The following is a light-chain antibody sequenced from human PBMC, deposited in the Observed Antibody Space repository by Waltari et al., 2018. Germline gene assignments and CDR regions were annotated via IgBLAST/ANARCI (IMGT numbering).Light chain of an antibody. CDR3: QQCFYWPRT. CDR2: DAS. V-gene: IGKV3-11*01. J-gene: IGKJ1*01. Sequence: EIVLTQSPGTVSLSPGERATLSCRASQNINTDLVWYQQKPGQPPRLLIYDASNRASGIPPRFSGSGFGTDFTLIISSLEPEDFAVYFCQQCFYWPRTFGQGTKIEMK. CDR1: QNINTD.